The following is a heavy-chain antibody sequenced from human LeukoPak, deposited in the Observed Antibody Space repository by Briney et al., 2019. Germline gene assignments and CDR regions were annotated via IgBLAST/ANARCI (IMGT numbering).Heavy chain of an antibody. CDR2: ISSSSSYI. V-gene: IGHV3-21*01. D-gene: IGHD3-22*01. Sequence: GGSLRLSCAASGFTFSSYYMNWVRQAPGKGLEWVSSISSSSSYIYYADSVKGRFTISRDNAKNSLFLQMNSLRAEDTAVYYCARDQLTYYYDSSGYWVYWGQGTLVTVSS. CDR3: ARDQLTYYYDSSGYWVY. J-gene: IGHJ4*02. CDR1: GFTFSSYY.